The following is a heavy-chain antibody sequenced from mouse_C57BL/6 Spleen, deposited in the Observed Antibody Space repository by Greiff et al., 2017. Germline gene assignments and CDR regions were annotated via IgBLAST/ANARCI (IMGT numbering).Heavy chain of an antibody. CDR3: ARSDVSSYGYYAMDY. V-gene: IGHV1-80*01. Sequence: VQLQQSGAELVKPGASVKISCKASGYAFSSYWMNWVKQRPGKGLEWIGQIYPGDGDTNYNGKFKGTATLTADKSSRTAYMQLSSLTSEDSAVYFCARSDVSSYGYYAMDYWGQGTSVTVSS. D-gene: IGHD1-1*01. CDR2: IYPGDGDT. CDR1: GYAFSSYW. J-gene: IGHJ4*01.